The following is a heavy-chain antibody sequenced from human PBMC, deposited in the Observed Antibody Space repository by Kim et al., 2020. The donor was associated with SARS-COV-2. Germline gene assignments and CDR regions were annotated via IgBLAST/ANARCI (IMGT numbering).Heavy chain of an antibody. Sequence: GGSLRLSCAASGFTFSIYSIDGVRRAPGKGMEWIIYISSTSRNIYYADSVNGRFTVSRDNAENSVYLQMDSLTDEDTAIYYCARVGPSGYTLHYWGQGTPFSVAS. CDR2: ISSTSRNI. V-gene: IGHV3-48*02. J-gene: IGHJ4*02. D-gene: IGHD2-2*02. CDR1: GFTFSIYS. CDR3: ARVGPSGYTLHY.